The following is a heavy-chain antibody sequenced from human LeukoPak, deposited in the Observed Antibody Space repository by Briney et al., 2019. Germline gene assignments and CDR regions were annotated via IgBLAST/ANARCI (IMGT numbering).Heavy chain of an antibody. D-gene: IGHD3-16*01. CDR2: IYYSGST. CDR1: GGSISSGGYY. Sequence: SETLSLTCTVSGGSISSGGYYWSWIRQHPGKGLEWIGYIYYSGSTYYNPSLKSRVTISVDTSKNQFSLKLSSVTAADTAVYYCARGRYDYVWGTYLPAHFDYWGQGTLVTVSS. CDR3: ARGRYDYVWGTYLPAHFDY. J-gene: IGHJ4*02. V-gene: IGHV4-31*03.